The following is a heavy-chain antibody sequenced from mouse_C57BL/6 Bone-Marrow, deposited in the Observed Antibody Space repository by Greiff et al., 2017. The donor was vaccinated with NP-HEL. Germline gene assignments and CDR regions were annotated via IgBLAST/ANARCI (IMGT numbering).Heavy chain of an antibody. J-gene: IGHJ3*01. CDR3: ARGAY. CDR1: GYEFSNYW. CDR2: IYPGDGDT. Sequence: VQVVESGAELVKPGASVKISCKASGYEFSNYWMNWVKQRPGKGLEWIGQIYPGDGDTNYNGKFKDKATLTADKSSSTAYMQLSRLTSEDSAVYFWARGAYWGQGTLVTVSA. V-gene: IGHV1-80*01.